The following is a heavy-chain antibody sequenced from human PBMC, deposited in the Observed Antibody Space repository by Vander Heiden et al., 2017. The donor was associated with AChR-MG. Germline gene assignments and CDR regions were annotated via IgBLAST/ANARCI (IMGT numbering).Heavy chain of an antibody. D-gene: IGHD1-26*01. J-gene: IGHJ4*02. V-gene: IGHV3-23*01. Sequence: EVQLLESGGGIVQPGGSLRLSCAASGFPFNNSVMTWVRQAPGKVLEWFSGIRVSGGSTFYSHSVGGRFTISRDNSKNTLFLEMNSLRADDTAVYYCTNWASGREYIDYWGQGTLVTVSP. CDR1: GFPFNNSV. CDR2: IRVSGGST. CDR3: TNWASGREYIDY.